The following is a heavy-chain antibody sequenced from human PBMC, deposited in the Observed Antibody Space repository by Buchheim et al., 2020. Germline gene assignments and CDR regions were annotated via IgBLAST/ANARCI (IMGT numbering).Heavy chain of an antibody. V-gene: IGHV4-34*01. D-gene: IGHD2-8*01. CDR3: ARGTDVELTVSAISWFDP. CDR2: INHSGTT. J-gene: IGHJ5*02. Sequence: QVQLQQWGAGLLKPSETLSLTCAVYGGSISGYYWSWIRQPPGKGLEWIGEINHSGTTNYNLSLESRVTISVDTSKNPFSLKLSSVTAADTAVYYCARGTDVELTVSAISWFDPWGQGTL. CDR1: GGSISGYY.